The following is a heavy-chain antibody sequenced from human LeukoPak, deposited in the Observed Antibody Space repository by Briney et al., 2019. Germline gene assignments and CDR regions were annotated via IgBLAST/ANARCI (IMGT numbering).Heavy chain of an antibody. CDR1: GFTFSNYA. V-gene: IGHV3-30*04. Sequence: GGSLRLSCAASGFTFSNYAMHWVRQAPGKGLEWMSVISYDGRNKYYADSVKGRFTISRDNAKNSLYLQMNSLRAEDTAVYYCARQGLRYFDWLSIMGIDYWGQGTLVTVSS. J-gene: IGHJ4*02. D-gene: IGHD3-9*01. CDR3: ARQGLRYFDWLSIMGIDY. CDR2: ISYDGRNK.